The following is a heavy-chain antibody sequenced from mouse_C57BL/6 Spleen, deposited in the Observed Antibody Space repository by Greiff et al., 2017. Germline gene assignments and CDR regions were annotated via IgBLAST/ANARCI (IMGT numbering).Heavy chain of an antibody. J-gene: IGHJ1*03. CDR3: ARRTPEFSYGSSHHWYFDV. CDR1: GYTFTSYW. Sequence: QVQLKQPGAELVKPGASVKLSCKASGYTFTSYWMHWVKQRPGQGLEWIGMIHPNSGSTNYNEKFKSKATLTVDKSSSTAYMQLSSLTSEDSAVYYCARRTPEFSYGSSHHWYFDVWGTGTTVTVSS. D-gene: IGHD1-1*01. V-gene: IGHV1-64*01. CDR2: IHPNSGST.